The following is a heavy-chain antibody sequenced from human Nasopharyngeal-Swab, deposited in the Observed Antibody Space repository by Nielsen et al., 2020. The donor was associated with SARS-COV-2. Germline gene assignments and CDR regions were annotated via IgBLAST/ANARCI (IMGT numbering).Heavy chain of an antibody. CDR2: IYCSGST. Sequence: WIRQPPGKGLEGIGSIYCSGSTYYNPSLKSRFTISVDTSKNKFSLKRSSVTAADTAVYYCARQGTRCSGGSCYWDAFDIWGQGTMVTVSS. CDR3: ARQGTRCSGGSCYWDAFDI. J-gene: IGHJ3*02. V-gene: IGHV4-39*01. D-gene: IGHD2-15*01.